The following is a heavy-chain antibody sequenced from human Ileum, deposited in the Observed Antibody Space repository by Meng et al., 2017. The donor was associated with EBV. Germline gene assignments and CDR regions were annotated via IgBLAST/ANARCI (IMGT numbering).Heavy chain of an antibody. CDR1: GGSVSSVCNY. Sequence: QVTLHASGPGPVKHSEPLSLTCRVLGGSVSSVCNYWSWIRQPPGKGLEWIGYIYNSGSTNYNPSLKSRVTISVDTSKNQFSLKLSSVTAADTAVYYCARDGYSSGSDWGQGTLVTVSS. CDR2: IYNSGST. J-gene: IGHJ4*02. V-gene: IGHV4-61*01. D-gene: IGHD6-19*01. CDR3: ARDGYSSGSD.